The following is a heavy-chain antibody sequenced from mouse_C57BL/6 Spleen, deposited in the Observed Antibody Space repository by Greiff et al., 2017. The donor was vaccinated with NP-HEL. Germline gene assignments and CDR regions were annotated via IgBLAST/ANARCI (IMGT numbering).Heavy chain of an antibody. CDR1: GYTFTDYN. CDR3: ARGLRPFDY. V-gene: IGHV1-22*01. D-gene: IGHD2-4*01. Sequence: EVKLMESGPELVKPGASVKMSCKASGYTFTDYNMHWVKQSHGKSLEWIGYINPNNGGTSYNQKFKGKATLTVNKSSSTAYMELRSLTSEDSAVYYCARGLRPFDYWGQGTTLTVSS. J-gene: IGHJ2*01. CDR2: INPNNGGT.